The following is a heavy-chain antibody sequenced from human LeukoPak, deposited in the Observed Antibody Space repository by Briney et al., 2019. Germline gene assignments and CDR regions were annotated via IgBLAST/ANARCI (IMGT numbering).Heavy chain of an antibody. D-gene: IGHD3-22*01. CDR3: ARDTPYYDSSGYTRPYDY. CDR1: GFTFSSYG. J-gene: IGHJ4*02. V-gene: IGHV3-33*01. Sequence: PGGSLSLSCAASGFTFSSYGMHWVRQAPGKGLEWVAVIWHDGSNKYYPDSVKGRFTISRDNSKNTLYLQMNSLRAEDTAVYYCARDTPYYDSSGYTRPYDYWGQGTLVTVSS. CDR2: IWHDGSNK.